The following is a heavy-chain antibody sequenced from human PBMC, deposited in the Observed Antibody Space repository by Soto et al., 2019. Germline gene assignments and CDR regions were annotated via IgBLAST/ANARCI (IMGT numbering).Heavy chain of an antibody. CDR3: ARINGTTYYYFYYGMDV. Sequence: GGSLRLSCAASGFTVSSNYMSWVRQAPGKGLEWVSVIYSGGSTYYADSVKGRFTISRDNSKNTLYLQMNSLRAEDTGVYYCARINGTTYYYFYYGMDVWGPGTTVTVSS. V-gene: IGHV3-53*01. CDR1: GFTVSSNY. D-gene: IGHD1-7*01. CDR2: IYSGGST. J-gene: IGHJ6*02.